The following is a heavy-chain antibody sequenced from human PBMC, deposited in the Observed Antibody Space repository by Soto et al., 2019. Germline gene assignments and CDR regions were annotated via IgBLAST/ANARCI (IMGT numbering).Heavy chain of an antibody. Sequence: ASVKVCCKVSAYTLTELSMHWVRQAPGKGLQWMGGFDPEDADTIYAQKFQGRVTMTEDTSTDTAYMELSNLRSEDTAVYYCATLKSDLGLSGNYFNYLDYWAQGTLVTVAS. D-gene: IGHD3-10*01. CDR1: AYTLTELS. J-gene: IGHJ4*02. V-gene: IGHV1-24*01. CDR3: ATLKSDLGLSGNYFNYLDY. CDR2: FDPEDADT.